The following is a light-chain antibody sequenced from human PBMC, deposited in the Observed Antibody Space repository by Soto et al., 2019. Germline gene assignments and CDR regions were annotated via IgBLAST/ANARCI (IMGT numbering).Light chain of an antibody. CDR3: QQYENLPIT. J-gene: IGKJ4*01. CDR1: QDISNY. Sequence: DIQMTQSPSSLSAALGDRVTITCQASQDISNYLHWYQQKPGKAPKLLIYDASNLETGVPSRFSGSGFGTDFSFTISSLQPEDIATYYCQQYENLPITFGGGTKVGIK. CDR2: DAS. V-gene: IGKV1-33*01.